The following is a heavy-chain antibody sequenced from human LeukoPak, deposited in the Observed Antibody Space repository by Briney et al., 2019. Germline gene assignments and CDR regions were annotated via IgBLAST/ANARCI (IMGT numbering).Heavy chain of an antibody. J-gene: IGHJ4*02. CDR1: GFTFGAYR. CDR3: ARDDSPDDY. CDR2: IRKKAYGGTT. V-gene: IGHV3-49*04. Sequence: GGSLRLSCTASGFTFGAYRMSWVRQAPGEGLEWVGFIRKKAYGGTTEYAASVKGRFTISRDDSKSIAYLQMNSLKTEDTAVYYCARDDSPDDYWGQGTPVTVSS. D-gene: IGHD3-22*01.